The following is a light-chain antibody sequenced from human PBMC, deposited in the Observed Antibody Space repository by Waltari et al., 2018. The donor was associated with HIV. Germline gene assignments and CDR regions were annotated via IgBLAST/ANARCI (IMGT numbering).Light chain of an antibody. J-gene: IGKJ4*01. CDR1: RDISTS. V-gene: IGKV1-12*01. CDR2: SAF. CDR3: QQGDSFPHT. Sequence: DIQMAQSPFNVSAFVGGTVTLTCRASRDISTSLAWYQVKPGRAPNLLIDSAFQLETGVPSRFGCAGSGTEFTLTITSLQPEDFATYYCQQGDSFPHTFGGGTRVDMK.